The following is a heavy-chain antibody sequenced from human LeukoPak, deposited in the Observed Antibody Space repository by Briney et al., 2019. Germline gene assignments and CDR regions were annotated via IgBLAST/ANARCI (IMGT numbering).Heavy chain of an antibody. CDR3: ARDLEEGAFDI. CDR1: GSTFSSYS. CDR2: ISSSSSYI. J-gene: IGHJ3*02. Sequence: GGSLRLSCAASGSTFSSYSMNWVRQAPGKGLEWVSSISSSSSYIYYADSVKGRFTISRDNAKNSLYLQMNSLRAEDTAVYYCARDLEEGAFDIWGQGTMVTVSS. V-gene: IGHV3-21*01.